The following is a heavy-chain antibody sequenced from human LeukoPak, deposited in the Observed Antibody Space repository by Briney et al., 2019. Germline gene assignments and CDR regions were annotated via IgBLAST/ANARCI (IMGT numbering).Heavy chain of an antibody. CDR3: ARGPSMDWFDP. V-gene: IGHV1-69*05. D-gene: IGHD2-21*01. CDR2: IIPIFGTA. Sequence: SVTVSFKASVGTFIIYAISWVRQAPGQGREWMGGIIPIFGTANYAQKFQGRVTITTDESTSTAYMELSSLRSEDTAVYYCARGPSMDWFDPWGQGTLVTVSS. J-gene: IGHJ5*02. CDR1: VGTFIIYA.